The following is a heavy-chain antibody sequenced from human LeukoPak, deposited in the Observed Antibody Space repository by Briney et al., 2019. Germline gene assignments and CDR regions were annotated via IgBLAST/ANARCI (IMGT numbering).Heavy chain of an antibody. CDR3: AKNRGAAFYNWFDP. Sequence: GGSLRLSCAASGFTFSSFGMHWVRQAPGKGLEWVAYIRYDGSNKNYADSLEGRFTISRDNSKNALYLQIDSLRPEDTAVYYCAKNRGAAFYNWFDPWGKGALVTVSS. CDR1: GFTFSSFG. V-gene: IGHV3-30*02. CDR2: IRYDGSNK. J-gene: IGHJ5*02. D-gene: IGHD1-14*01.